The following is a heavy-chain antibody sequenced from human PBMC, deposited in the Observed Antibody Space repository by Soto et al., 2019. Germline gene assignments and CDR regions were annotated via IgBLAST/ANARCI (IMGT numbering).Heavy chain of an antibody. CDR3: ASSGIAAHDLLLDY. V-gene: IGHV1-2*04. Sequence: SSVKVSCKASGYTITGYYMHWVRLAPGQGLEWMGWINPNSGGTNYAQKFQGWVTMTRDTSISTAYMELSRLRSDDTAVYYCASSGIAAHDLLLDYWGQGTLVTVSS. CDR2: INPNSGGT. D-gene: IGHD6-6*01. CDR1: GYTITGYY. J-gene: IGHJ4*02.